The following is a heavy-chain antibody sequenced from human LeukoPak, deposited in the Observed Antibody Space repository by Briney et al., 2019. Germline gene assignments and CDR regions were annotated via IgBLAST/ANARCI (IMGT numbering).Heavy chain of an antibody. CDR1: GFTVSSNY. J-gene: IGHJ4*02. CDR2: IYSGGST. Sequence: GGSLRLSCAASGFTVSSNYMSWVRQAPGKGLEWVSVIYSGGSTYYADSVKGRFTISRHNSKNTLYLQMNSLRAEDTAVYYCARRGEYSNLNYLEYWGQGTLVTVSS. V-gene: IGHV3-53*04. CDR3: ARRGEYSNLNYLEY. D-gene: IGHD4-11*01.